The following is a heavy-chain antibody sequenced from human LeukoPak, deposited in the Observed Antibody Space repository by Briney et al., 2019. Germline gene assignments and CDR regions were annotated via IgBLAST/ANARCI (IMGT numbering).Heavy chain of an antibody. J-gene: IGHJ3*02. D-gene: IGHD1-1*01. CDR1: GGSISSGDYY. Sequence: SETLSLTCTVSGGSISSGDYYWSWIRQPPGKGLEWIGYIYYSGSTYYNPSLKSRVTISVDTSKNQFSLKLSSVTAADTAVYYCARRPTSGVHDRRGDAFDIWGQGTMVTVSS. CDR3: ARRPTSGVHDRRGDAFDI. CDR2: IYYSGST. V-gene: IGHV4-30-4*08.